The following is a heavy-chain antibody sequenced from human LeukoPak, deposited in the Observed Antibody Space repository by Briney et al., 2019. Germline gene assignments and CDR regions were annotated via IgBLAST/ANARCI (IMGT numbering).Heavy chain of an antibody. Sequence: SSETLSLTCTVSGGSISSYYWSWIRQPPGKGLEWIGYIYYSGSTNYNPSLKSRVTISVDTSKNQLSLKLSSVTAADTAVYYCARWLPFGGVIVKDYFDYWGQGTLVTVSS. V-gene: IGHV4-59*01. CDR2: IYYSGST. CDR1: GGSISSYY. J-gene: IGHJ4*02. CDR3: ARWLPFGGVIVKDYFDY. D-gene: IGHD3-16*02.